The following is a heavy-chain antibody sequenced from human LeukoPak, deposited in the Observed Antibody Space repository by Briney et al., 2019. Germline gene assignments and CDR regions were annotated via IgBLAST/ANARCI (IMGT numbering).Heavy chain of an antibody. Sequence: PGGSLRLSCAASGFTFSSSAMNWVRQAPGKGLEWVSYISSSSSTIYYADSVKGRFTISRDNAKNSLYLQMNSLRAEDTAVYYCARGNYDILTGYYSGWGPPRRSYYYYYMDVWGKGTTVTVSS. J-gene: IGHJ6*03. CDR3: ARGNYDILTGYYSGWGPPRRSYYYYYMDV. D-gene: IGHD3-9*01. CDR2: ISSSSSTI. V-gene: IGHV3-48*01. CDR1: GFTFSSSA.